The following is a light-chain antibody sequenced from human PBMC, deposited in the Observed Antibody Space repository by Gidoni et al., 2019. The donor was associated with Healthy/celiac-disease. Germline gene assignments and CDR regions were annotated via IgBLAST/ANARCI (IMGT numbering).Light chain of an antibody. J-gene: IGKJ2*01. CDR2: WAS. V-gene: IGKV4-1*01. Sequence: DTVMTQSPDSLAVSLGERATINCKSSQSVLYSSNSKNYLAWYQQKPGQPPKLIIYWASTRESGVPDRFSGSGSGTDFTLTISSLQAEDVAVYYCQQYYSTPPYTFGQGTKLEIK. CDR1: QSVLYSSNSKNY. CDR3: QQYYSTPPYT.